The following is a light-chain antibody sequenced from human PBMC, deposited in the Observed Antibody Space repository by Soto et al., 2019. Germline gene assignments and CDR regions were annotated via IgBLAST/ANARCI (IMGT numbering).Light chain of an antibody. CDR3: AAWDDSLNAFYV. CDR2: SNN. V-gene: IGLV1-44*01. Sequence: QSVLTQPPSASGAPGQRVTISCSGSSSNIGSNTVNWYQQLPGTAPKLLIYSNNQRPSGVPDRFSGSKSGTSASLAISGLKSEDEADYYGAAWDDSLNAFYVFGTGTKVT. J-gene: IGLJ1*01. CDR1: SSNIGSNT.